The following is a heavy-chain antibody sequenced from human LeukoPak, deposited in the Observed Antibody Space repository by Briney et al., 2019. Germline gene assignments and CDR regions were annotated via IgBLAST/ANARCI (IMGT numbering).Heavy chain of an antibody. CDR3: TRVHYSGSGLSSYFDY. CDR1: GASISSYY. CDR2: IYYSEST. J-gene: IGHJ4*02. V-gene: IGHV4-59*01. Sequence: SETLSLTCTVSGASISSYYWTWIRQPPGKGLEWIGYIYYSESTFYNPSLKSRVTISLDTSKNLFSLKLESVSAADTAVYYCTRVHYSGSGLSSYFDYWGQGTLVTVSS. D-gene: IGHD3-10*01.